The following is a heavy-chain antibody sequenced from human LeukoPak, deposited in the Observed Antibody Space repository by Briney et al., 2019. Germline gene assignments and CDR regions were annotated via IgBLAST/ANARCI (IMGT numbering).Heavy chain of an antibody. Sequence: ASVKVSCKASGYTFTSYYMHWVRQAPGQGLEWMGIINPSGGSTSYAQKFQGRVTMTRDTSTSTVYMELSSLRSEDTAVYYCAREVNYGDYGGGSGDPWGQGTLVTVSS. CDR3: AREVNYGDYGGGSGDP. J-gene: IGHJ5*02. V-gene: IGHV1-46*01. CDR2: INPSGGST. CDR1: GYTFTSYY. D-gene: IGHD4-17*01.